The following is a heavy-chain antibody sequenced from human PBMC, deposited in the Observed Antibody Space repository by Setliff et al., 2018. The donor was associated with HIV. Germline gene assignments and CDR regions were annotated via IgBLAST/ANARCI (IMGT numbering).Heavy chain of an antibody. CDR1: GFTFSDYY. Sequence: GGSLRLSCAASGFTFSDYYMGWIRQAPGKGLEWVSYISGRSSDPNYADSVKGRFTNSRDNAKNSVYLQMNSLRAEDTAMYYCVRPVREPVDWGRGTLVTVSS. D-gene: IGHD6-19*01. J-gene: IGHJ4*02. CDR3: VRPVREPVD. V-gene: IGHV3-11*03. CDR2: ISGRSSDP.